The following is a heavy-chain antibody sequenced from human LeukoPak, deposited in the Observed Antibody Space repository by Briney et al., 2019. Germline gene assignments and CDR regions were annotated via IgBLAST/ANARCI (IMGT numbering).Heavy chain of an antibody. CDR1: GFSVSTIHYY. J-gene: IGHJ4*02. CDR2: IDHGGGI. Sequence: PSETLSLTCAVSGFSVSTIHYYWGWVRQSPGKGLEWIASIDHGGGIHCIPSLQSRLTISRDTSNNHFSLRLSSVTAADTAVYYCAQDSGNWNIDYWGRGILVTVSS. D-gene: IGHD1/OR15-1a*01. V-gene: IGHV4-38-2*01. CDR3: AQDSGNWNIDY.